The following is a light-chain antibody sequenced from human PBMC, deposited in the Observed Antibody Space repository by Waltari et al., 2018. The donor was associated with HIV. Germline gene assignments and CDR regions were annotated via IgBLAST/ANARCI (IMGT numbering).Light chain of an antibody. CDR2: ANN. J-gene: IGLJ1*01. Sequence: NFILTQPHSVSEPPGKTVTISCTRTSGHIASRSVQWYQHRPGSSPTTVIYANNQRPSGVPDRFSGSIDSSSNSASLTISGLRTEDEADYYCQSHDNKIFYVFGGGTYVTVL. CDR1: SGHIASRS. V-gene: IGLV6-57*01. CDR3: QSHDNKIFYV.